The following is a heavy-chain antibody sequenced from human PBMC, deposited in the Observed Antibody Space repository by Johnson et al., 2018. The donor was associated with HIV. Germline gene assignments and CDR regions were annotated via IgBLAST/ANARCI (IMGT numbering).Heavy chain of an antibody. J-gene: IGHJ3*02. CDR2: ISYDGSNK. V-gene: IGHV3-30-3*01. CDR3: ARDSRYTEDYDDAHRLHAFDI. Sequence: QVQLVESGGGVVQPGRSLRLSCAASGFTFSSYAMHWVRQAPGKGLEWVAVISYDGSNKYYADSVKGRFTISRDNSKNTLYLHMNSLRAEDTAVYYCARDSRYTEDYDDAHRLHAFDIGGEGQWSPS. D-gene: IGHD3-22*01. CDR1: GFTFSSYA.